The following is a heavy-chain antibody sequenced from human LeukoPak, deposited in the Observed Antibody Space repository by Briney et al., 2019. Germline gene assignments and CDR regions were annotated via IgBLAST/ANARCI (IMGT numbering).Heavy chain of an antibody. J-gene: IGHJ4*02. V-gene: IGHV3-23*01. CDR2: ISERGGST. D-gene: IGHD2-2*01. Sequence: PGGSLRLSCVVSGITLSNYGMSWVRQAPGKGLEWVSGISERGGSTNYADSVKGRFTISRDNSKNTLYLQMNSLRAEDTAVYYCAKDEAMLNFDYWGQGTLVTVSS. CDR1: GITLSNYG. CDR3: AKDEAMLNFDY.